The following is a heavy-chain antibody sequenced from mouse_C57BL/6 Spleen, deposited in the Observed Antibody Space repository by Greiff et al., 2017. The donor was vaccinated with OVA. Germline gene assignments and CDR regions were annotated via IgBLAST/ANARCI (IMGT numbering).Heavy chain of an antibody. CDR1: GYTFTSYW. CDR2: IDPSDSYT. D-gene: IGHD1-1*01. V-gene: IGHV1-50*01. Sequence: QVQLQQSGAELVKPGASVKLSCKASGYTFTSYWMQWVKQRPGQGLEWIGEIDPSDSYTNYNQKFKGKATLTVDTSSSTAYMQLSSLTSEDSAVYYCARSLIYYYGSSYEGYFDYWGQGTTLTVSS. J-gene: IGHJ2*01. CDR3: ARSLIYYYGSSYEGYFDY.